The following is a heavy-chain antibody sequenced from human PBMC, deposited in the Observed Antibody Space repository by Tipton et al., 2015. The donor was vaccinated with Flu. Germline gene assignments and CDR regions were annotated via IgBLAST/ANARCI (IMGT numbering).Heavy chain of an antibody. CDR2: IYHSGST. D-gene: IGHD3-3*01. Sequence: TLSLTCTVSGGSISSSSYYWGWIRQPPGKGLEWIGSIYHSGSTYYNPSLKSRVTISVDTAKNQFSLELSSVTAADTATYYCASRFLGHGGFDSWGQGTLVTVST. V-gene: IGHV4-39*07. J-gene: IGHJ4*02. CDR3: ASRFLGHGGFDS. CDR1: GGSISSSSYY.